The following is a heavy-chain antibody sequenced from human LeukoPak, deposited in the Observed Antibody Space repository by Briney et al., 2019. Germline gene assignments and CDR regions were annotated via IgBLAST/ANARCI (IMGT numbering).Heavy chain of an antibody. CDR3: ARGYYDILTGYSHGFDY. CDR2: IYYSGST. V-gene: IGHV4-31*03. D-gene: IGHD3-9*01. Sequence: PSETLSLTCTVSGGSISSGGYYWSWIRQHPGKGLEWIGYIYYSGSTYYNPSLKSRVTISVDTSKSQFSLKLSSVTAADTAVYYCARGYYDILTGYSHGFDYWGQGTLVTVSS. J-gene: IGHJ4*02. CDR1: GGSISSGGYY.